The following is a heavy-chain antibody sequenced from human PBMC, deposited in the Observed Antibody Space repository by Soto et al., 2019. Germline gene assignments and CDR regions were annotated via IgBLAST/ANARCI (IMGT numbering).Heavy chain of an antibody. Sequence: GGSLRLSCAASGFTFSSYAMNWVRQAPGKGLEWVSAISGSGGTTSYADSVKGRFTISRDNSKNTLYLEMNSLRVEDTAVYYCAKGQSSVWYRSEFDYWGQGALVTVSS. V-gene: IGHV3-23*01. J-gene: IGHJ4*02. CDR1: GFTFSSYA. CDR2: ISGSGGTT. CDR3: AKGQSSVWYRSEFDY. D-gene: IGHD6-19*01.